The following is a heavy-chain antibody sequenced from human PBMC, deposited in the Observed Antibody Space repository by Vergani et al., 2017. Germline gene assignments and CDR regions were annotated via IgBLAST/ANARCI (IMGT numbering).Heavy chain of an antibody. CDR1: GFTFSSYG. D-gene: IGHD3-3*01. V-gene: IGHV3-33*01. CDR3: ARCPSNYDFWSGYYTGAFPYYFDY. CDR2: IWYDGSNK. J-gene: IGHJ4*02. Sequence: QVQLVESGGGVVQPGRSLRLSCAASGFTFSSYGMHWVRQAPGKGLEWVAVIWYDGSNKYYADSVKGRFTISRDNSKNTLYLQMNSLRAEDTAVYYCARCPSNYDFWSGYYTGAFPYYFDYWGQGTLVTVSS.